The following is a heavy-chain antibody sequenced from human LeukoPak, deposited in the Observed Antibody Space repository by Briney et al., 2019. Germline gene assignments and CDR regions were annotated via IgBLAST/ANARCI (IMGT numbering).Heavy chain of an antibody. CDR2: IYPGDSDT. CDR3: ARGDGYNNVYYGMDV. D-gene: IGHD5-24*01. CDR1: GYSFTSYW. J-gene: IGHJ6*02. Sequence: GESLKISCKGSGYSFTSYWIGWVRQMPGKGLEWMGIIYPGDSDTRYSPSFQGQVTVSADKSISTAYLQWSSLKASDTAMYYCARGDGYNNVYYGMDVWGQGTTVTVSS. V-gene: IGHV5-51*01.